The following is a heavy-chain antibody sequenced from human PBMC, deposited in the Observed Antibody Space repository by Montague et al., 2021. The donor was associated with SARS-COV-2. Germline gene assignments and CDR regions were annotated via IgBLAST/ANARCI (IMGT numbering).Heavy chain of an antibody. CDR2: IYYSGST. V-gene: IGHV4-59*01. D-gene: IGHD3-10*01. CDR3: ARADSTMVRGVNRWAFDI. CDR1: GGSISTYY. Sequence: SETLSLTCTVSGGSISTYYWSWIRQPPGKGLEWIGYIYYSGSTNYYPSLKSRVTISVDTSKDQFSLKLSPVTAADTAVYYCARADSTMVRGVNRWAFDIGGQGTMVTVAS. J-gene: IGHJ3*02.